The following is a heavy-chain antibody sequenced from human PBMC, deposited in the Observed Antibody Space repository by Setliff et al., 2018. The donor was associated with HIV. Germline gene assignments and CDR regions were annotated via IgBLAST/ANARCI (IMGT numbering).Heavy chain of an antibody. CDR1: GDSINSGGYH. D-gene: IGHD3-22*01. CDR3: ASELRRFDTSDTAPHNWFDP. Sequence: PSETLSLTCTVSGDSINSGGYHWTWIRQHPGKGLEWIGYISYIGYTYYNPALKSRLTISLYTSKNQFSLKLSSVTAADTAVYYRASELRRFDTSDTAPHNWFDPWGQGTLVTVSS. J-gene: IGHJ5*02. CDR2: ISYIGYT. V-gene: IGHV4-31*03.